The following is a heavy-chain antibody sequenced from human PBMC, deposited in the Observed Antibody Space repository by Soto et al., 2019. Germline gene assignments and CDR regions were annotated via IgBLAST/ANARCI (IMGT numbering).Heavy chain of an antibody. CDR3: ARGYSSGYGYYYGMDV. D-gene: IGHD6-19*01. CDR2: INAGSGNT. J-gene: IGHJ6*02. CDR1: GYTFTSYA. V-gene: IGHV1-3*01. Sequence: QVQRVQSGAEVKKPGASVKVSCKASGYTFTSYAMHWVRQAPGQRLEWMGWINAGSGNTKYSQKFQGRVTITRDTSASTADMERSSLRSEDTAVYYCARGYSSGYGYYYGMDVWGQGTTVTVSS.